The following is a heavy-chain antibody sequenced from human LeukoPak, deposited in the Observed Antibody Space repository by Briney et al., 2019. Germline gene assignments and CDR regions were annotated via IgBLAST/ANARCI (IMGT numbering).Heavy chain of an antibody. J-gene: IGHJ6*02. CDR1: GFTFDGYA. V-gene: IGHV3-9*01. Sequence: PGGSLRLSCAASGFTFDGYAMHWVRQAPGKGLEWVSGISWNSGSIGYADSVKGRFTISRDNAKNSLYLQMNSLRAEDTALYYCAKAFLGGWYENYYYGMDVWGQGTTVTVSS. CDR2: ISWNSGSI. CDR3: AKAFLGGWYENYYYGMDV. D-gene: IGHD6-19*01.